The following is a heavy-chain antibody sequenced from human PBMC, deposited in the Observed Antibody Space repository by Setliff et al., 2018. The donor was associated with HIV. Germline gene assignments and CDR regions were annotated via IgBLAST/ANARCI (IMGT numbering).Heavy chain of an antibody. Sequence: PSETLSLTCTVSSASISSGNYYWSWIRQPAGKGLEWIGRIYTSGSTNYNPSLKSRVTISLDTSKNQFSLKLSSVTAADTAVYYCARDQADVYNYLLSGAFDFWGQGAMVTVSS. D-gene: IGHD3-10*01. V-gene: IGHV4-61*02. CDR3: ARDQADVYNYLLSGAFDF. CDR1: SASISSGNYY. CDR2: IYTSGST. J-gene: IGHJ3*01.